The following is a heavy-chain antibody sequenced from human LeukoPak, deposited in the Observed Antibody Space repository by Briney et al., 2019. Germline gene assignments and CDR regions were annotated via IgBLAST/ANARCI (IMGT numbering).Heavy chain of an antibody. D-gene: IGHD4/OR15-4a*01. CDR3: ARDAFTMVLLS. Sequence: GGSLRLSCAASGFPFSSYGMHWVRQAPGKGREWVAVISYDGSNKYYADSVKGRFTISRDNSKNSLYLQMNSLRAEDTAVYYCARDAFTMVLLSWGQGTLVTVSS. CDR2: ISYDGSNK. J-gene: IGHJ4*02. CDR1: GFPFSSYG. V-gene: IGHV3-30*03.